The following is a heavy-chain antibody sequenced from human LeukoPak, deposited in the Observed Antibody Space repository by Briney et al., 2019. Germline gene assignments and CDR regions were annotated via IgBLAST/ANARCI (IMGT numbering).Heavy chain of an antibody. V-gene: IGHV3-30*04. CDR3: ARGHCSSTSCHNRIYYYYYYYMDV. CDR1: GFTFSSYA. J-gene: IGHJ6*03. D-gene: IGHD2-2*01. CDR2: ISYDGSNK. Sequence: GGSLRLSCAASGFTFSSYAMHWVRQAPGKGLEWVAVISYDGSNKYYADSVKGRFTISRDNSKNTLYLQMNSLRAEDTAVYYCARGHCSSTSCHNRIYYYYYYYMDVWGKGTTVTVSS.